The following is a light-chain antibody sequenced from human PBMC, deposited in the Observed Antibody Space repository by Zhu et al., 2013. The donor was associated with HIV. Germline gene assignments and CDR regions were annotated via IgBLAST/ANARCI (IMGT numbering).Light chain of an antibody. CDR3: QQYNNWPYT. Sequence: EIVMTQSPATLSVSPGERATLSCRASESVSSNLAWYQQKPGQAPRLLIYGASTRATDIPGRFSGSGSGTEFTLTINSLQSEDFAVYYCQQYNNWPYTFGQGTKLEIK. CDR1: ESVSSN. V-gene: IGKV3-15*01. CDR2: GAS. J-gene: IGKJ2*01.